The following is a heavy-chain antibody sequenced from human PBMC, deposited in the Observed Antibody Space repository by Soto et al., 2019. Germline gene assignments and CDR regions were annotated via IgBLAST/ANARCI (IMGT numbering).Heavy chain of an antibody. V-gene: IGHV3-48*02. CDR3: ARVGAVNYKDYYNYNGMDV. Sequence: GGSLRLSCEVSGFTFSRFSMDWVRQAPGKGLQWVSYISRTSSAIYYADFVKGRFTISRDNAINSLYLQMNRLRDEDSAVYYCARVGAVNYKDYYNYNGMDVWGQGTTVTVSS. CDR2: ISRTSSAI. D-gene: IGHD3-10*01. J-gene: IGHJ6*02. CDR1: GFTFSRFS.